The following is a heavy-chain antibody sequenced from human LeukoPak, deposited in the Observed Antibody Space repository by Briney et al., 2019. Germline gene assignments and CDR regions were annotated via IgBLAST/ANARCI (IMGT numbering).Heavy chain of an antibody. D-gene: IGHD6-13*01. CDR3: ARGPYSSSWRRFDY. J-gene: IGHJ4*02. CDR2: INHSGST. CDR1: GGSFSGYY. V-gene: IGHV4-34*01. Sequence: SETLSLTCAVSGGSFSGYYWSWIRQPPGKGLEWIGEINHSGSTNYNPSLKSRVIISADTSKNQFSLKLSSVTAADTAVYYCARGPYSSSWRRFDYWGQGTLVTVSS.